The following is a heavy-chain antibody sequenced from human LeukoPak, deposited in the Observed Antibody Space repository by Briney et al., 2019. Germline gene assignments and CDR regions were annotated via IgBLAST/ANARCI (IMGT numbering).Heavy chain of an antibody. J-gene: IGHJ6*03. CDR2: IYPGDSGT. CDR1: GYSFTSYW. D-gene: IGHD6-13*01. Sequence: GESLKISCKGSGYSFTSYWIGWVRQMPGKGLEWMGIIYPGDSGTRYSPSFQGQVTISADKSISTAYLQWSSLKASDTAMYYCARHGGSSWYSYYYFMDVWGKGTTVTISS. CDR3: ARHGGSSWYSYYYFMDV. V-gene: IGHV5-51*01.